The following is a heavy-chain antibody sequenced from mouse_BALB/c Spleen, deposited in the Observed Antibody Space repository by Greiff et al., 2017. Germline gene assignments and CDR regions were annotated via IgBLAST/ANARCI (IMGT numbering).Heavy chain of an antibody. Sequence: VQLQQSGAELVRPGSSVKISCKASGYAFSSYWMNWVKQRPGQGLEWIGQIYPGDGDTNYNGKFKGKATLTADKTSSTAYMQLSSLTSEDSAVYFCARSDGSSSCYFDDWGEGTTLTVSS. J-gene: IGHJ2*01. D-gene: IGHD1-1*01. CDR3: ARSDGSSSCYFDD. V-gene: IGHV1-80*01. CDR2: IYPGDGDT. CDR1: GYAFSSYW.